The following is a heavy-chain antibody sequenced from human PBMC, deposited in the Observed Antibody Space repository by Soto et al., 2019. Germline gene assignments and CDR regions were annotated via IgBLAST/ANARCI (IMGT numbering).Heavy chain of an antibody. J-gene: IGHJ4*02. CDR3: ARDNCGGMLDF. D-gene: IGHD2-15*01. V-gene: IGHV4-31*03. Sequence: QVQLQESGPGLLKPSQTLSLTCTVSGGSILNGGHYWTWIRQHPGKGLEWIGRIFFSGNTHYNPALNSRLTFSLDTDKNQFSLKLTSVTAADTAIYYCARDNCGGMLDFWGPGTLVTVSS. CDR2: IFFSGNT. CDR1: GGSILNGGHY.